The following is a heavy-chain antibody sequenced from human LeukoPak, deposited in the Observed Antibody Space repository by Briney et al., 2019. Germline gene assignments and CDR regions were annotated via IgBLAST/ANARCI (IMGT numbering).Heavy chain of an antibody. V-gene: IGHV3-73*01. CDR1: GFTFGGSV. D-gene: IGHD2-21*02. J-gene: IGHJ4*02. CDR3: TRRAYCGDDCYSGLDY. Sequence: GGSLRLSCAASGFTFGGSVMHWVRQPSGKGLEWVGRIRSKTNNDATAYAASVKGRFTIYRDDSKNVAYLQMNSLKIEDTAVYFCTRRAYCGDDCYSGLDYWGQGTLVTVSS. CDR2: IRSKTNNDAT.